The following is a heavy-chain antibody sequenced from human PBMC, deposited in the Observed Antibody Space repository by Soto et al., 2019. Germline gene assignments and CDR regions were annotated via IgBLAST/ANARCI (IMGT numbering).Heavy chain of an antibody. V-gene: IGHV4-39*01. J-gene: IGHJ4*02. Sequence: SETLSLTCSVSDGSISISSYYWGWIRQPQGQGLEWIGSIYYSGSTYYNPSLKSRVTISVDTSKNQFSLKLSSVTAADTAVYYCAIPHGSSGYYYYFDYWGQGTLVTVSS. CDR2: IYYSGST. CDR1: DGSISISSYY. D-gene: IGHD3-22*01. CDR3: AIPHGSSGYYYYFDY.